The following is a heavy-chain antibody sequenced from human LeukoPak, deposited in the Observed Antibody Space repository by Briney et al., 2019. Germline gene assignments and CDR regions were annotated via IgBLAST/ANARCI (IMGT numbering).Heavy chain of an antibody. V-gene: IGHV1-2*02. CDR3: ARLMTTVTTVDY. J-gene: IGHJ4*02. D-gene: IGHD4-17*01. CDR2: INPNSGGT. CDR1: GYTFTGYY. Sequence: ASVKVSCKASGYTFTGYYMHWVRQAPGQGLEWMGWINPNSGGTNYAQKFQGRVTMTRDTSISTAYMELSRLRSDGTAVYYCARLMTTVTTVDYWGQGTLVTVSS.